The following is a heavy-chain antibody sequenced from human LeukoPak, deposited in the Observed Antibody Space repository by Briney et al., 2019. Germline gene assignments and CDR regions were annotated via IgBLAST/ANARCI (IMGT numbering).Heavy chain of an antibody. Sequence: KTGGSLRLSCAASGFTFSDSYMSWIRQAPGKGLEWVSDISSSGVFTNYADSVKGRFTISRDNAKNSVYLQMKSLRVDDTAVYYCVRSFRFGELQSAAWFDPWGQGTLVIVSS. J-gene: IGHJ5*02. V-gene: IGHV3-11*03. CDR3: VRSFRFGELQSAAWFDP. CDR1: GFTFSDSY. D-gene: IGHD3-10*01. CDR2: ISSSGVFT.